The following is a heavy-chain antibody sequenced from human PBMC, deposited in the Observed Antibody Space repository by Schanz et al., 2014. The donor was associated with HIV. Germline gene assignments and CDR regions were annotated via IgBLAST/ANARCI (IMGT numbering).Heavy chain of an antibody. V-gene: IGHV3-33*01. CDR3: ARTTIAAPGTEYYYGMDV. J-gene: IGHJ6*02. CDR2: IWYDGSNK. CDR1: GFTFSSYG. D-gene: IGHD6-13*01. Sequence: QVQLVESGGGVVQPGRSLRLSCAASGFTFSSYGMHWVRQAPGKGLEWVAVIWYDGSNKYYADSVKGRFTISRDNSKKTLYLQMNSLRAEDTAVYYCARTTIAAPGTEYYYGMDVWGQGTTVTVSS.